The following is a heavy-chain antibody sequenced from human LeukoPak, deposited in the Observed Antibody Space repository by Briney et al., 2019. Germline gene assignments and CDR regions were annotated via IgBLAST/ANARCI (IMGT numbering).Heavy chain of an antibody. CDR3: ARELNDCSSTSCYLKFDY. V-gene: IGHV4-59*12. CDR1: GASISSYY. Sequence: SETLSLTCSVSGASISSYYWSWIRQPPGKGLEWIAYIFHSGSTNYYPSLKSRVTISVDTSKNQFSLKLSSVTAADTAVYYCARELNDCSSTSCYLKFDYWGQGTLVTVSS. D-gene: IGHD2-2*01. CDR2: IFHSGST. J-gene: IGHJ4*02.